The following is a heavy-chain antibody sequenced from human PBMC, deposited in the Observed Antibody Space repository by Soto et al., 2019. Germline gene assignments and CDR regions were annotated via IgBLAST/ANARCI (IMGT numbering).Heavy chain of an antibody. J-gene: IGHJ5*02. CDR3: ARGRRASSSWYSLLDVRVTNWFDP. D-gene: IGHD6-13*01. CDR1: GGSFSGYY. Sequence: KASETLSLTCAVYGGSFSGYYWSWIRQPPGKGLEWIGEINHSGSTNYNPSLKSRVTISVDTSKNQFSLKLSSVTAADTAVYYCARGRRASSSWYSLLDVRVTNWFDPWGQGTQVTVSS. CDR2: INHSGST. V-gene: IGHV4-34*01.